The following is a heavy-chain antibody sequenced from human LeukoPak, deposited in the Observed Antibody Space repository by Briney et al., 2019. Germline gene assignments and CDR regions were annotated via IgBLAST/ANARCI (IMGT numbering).Heavy chain of an antibody. Sequence: PSETLSLTCTVSGGSISNYYWNWIRQPPGKGLEWIGYIYYTGNTNYNPSLKSRVTISVDTSKNQCSLKLSSVTAADTAVYYCARKGGMITFGGVIVANWFDPWGQGTLVTVSS. CDR3: ARKGGMITFGGVIVANWFDP. D-gene: IGHD3-16*02. CDR2: IYYTGNT. J-gene: IGHJ5*02. CDR1: GGSISNYY. V-gene: IGHV4-59*08.